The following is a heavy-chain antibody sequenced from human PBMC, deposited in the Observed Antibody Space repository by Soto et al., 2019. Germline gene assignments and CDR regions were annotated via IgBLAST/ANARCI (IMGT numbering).Heavy chain of an antibody. V-gene: IGHV4-39*01. CDR3: ASLAAAGPYYYYGMDV. J-gene: IGHJ6*02. CDR2: IYYSGST. Sequence: SETLSLTCTVSGGSISSSSYYWGWIRQPPGKGLEWIGSIYYSGSTYYNPSLKSRVTISVDTSKNQFSLMLSSVTAADTAVYYCASLAAAGPYYYYGMDVWGQGTTVTVSS. CDR1: GGSISSSSYY. D-gene: IGHD6-13*01.